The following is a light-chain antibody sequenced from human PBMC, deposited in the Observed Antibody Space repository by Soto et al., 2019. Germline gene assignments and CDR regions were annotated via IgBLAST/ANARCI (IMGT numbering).Light chain of an antibody. J-gene: IGLJ1*01. CDR3: CSYTNSAYV. V-gene: IGLV2-11*01. CDR2: DVS. Sequence: QSVLTQPRSVSGSPGQSVTISCTGTSSDVGAYNYVSWYQQHPAKAPNLMIYDVSKRPSRVPDRFSGSKSGNTASLTISGLQAEDEGDYYCCSYTNSAYVFGTGTRSPS. CDR1: SSDVGAYNY.